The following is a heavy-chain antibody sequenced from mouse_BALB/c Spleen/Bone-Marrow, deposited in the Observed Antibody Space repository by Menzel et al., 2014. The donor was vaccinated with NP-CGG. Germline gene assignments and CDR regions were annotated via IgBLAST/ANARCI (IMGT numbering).Heavy chain of an antibody. J-gene: IGHJ4*01. CDR2: IYPGNVNT. CDR3: ARGGWLRDAMDY. CDR1: GYTFTSYY. Sequence: QVHVKQSGPELVKPGASVRISCKASGYTFTSYYIHWVKQRPGQGLEWIGWIYPGNVNTKYNEKFKGKATLTADKSSSTAYMQLSSLTSEDSAVYFCARGGWLRDAMDYWGQGTSVTGSS. V-gene: IGHV1S56*01. D-gene: IGHD2-2*01.